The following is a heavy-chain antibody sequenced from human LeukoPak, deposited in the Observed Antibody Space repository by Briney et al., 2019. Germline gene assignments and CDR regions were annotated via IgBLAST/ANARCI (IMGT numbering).Heavy chain of an antibody. D-gene: IGHD5-18*01. CDR1: GGSFSGYY. Sequence: SETLSLTCAVYGGSFSGYYWSWIRQPPGKGLEWIGEINHSGSTNYNPSLKSRVTISVDTSKNQFSLKLSSVTAADTAVYYCARDRRGHSYVDYWGQGTLVTVSS. CDR2: INHSGST. CDR3: ARDRRGHSYVDY. V-gene: IGHV4-34*01. J-gene: IGHJ4*02.